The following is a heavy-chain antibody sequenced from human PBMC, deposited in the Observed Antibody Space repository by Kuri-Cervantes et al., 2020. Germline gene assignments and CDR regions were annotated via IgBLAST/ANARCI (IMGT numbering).Heavy chain of an antibody. CDR3: AKGWEWSVLGYFDF. J-gene: IGHJ4*02. Sequence: GGSLRLSCAASGFTFSNAWMSWVRQAPGKGLEWVGFIRSKAYGGTTDYAAPVKGRFTISRDDSKNTLYLQVNSLRAEDTAVYYCAKGWEWSVLGYFDFWGQGALVTVSS. CDR2: IRSKAYGGTT. CDR1: GFTFSNAW. D-gene: IGHD1-26*01. V-gene: IGHV3-15*08.